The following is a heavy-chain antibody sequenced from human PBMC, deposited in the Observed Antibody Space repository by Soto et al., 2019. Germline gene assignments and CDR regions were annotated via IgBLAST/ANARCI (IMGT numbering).Heavy chain of an antibody. D-gene: IGHD5-12*01. V-gene: IGHV1-18*04. CDR3: ARERASGYDVPDAFDI. Sequence: QVQRVQSGAEVKKPGASVKVSCKASGYTFTSYGISWVRQAPGQGLEWMGWISAYNGNTNYAQKLQGRVTMTTDTSTSTAYMELRSLRSDDTAVYYCARERASGYDVPDAFDIWGQGTMVTVSA. CDR1: GYTFTSYG. J-gene: IGHJ3*02. CDR2: ISAYNGNT.